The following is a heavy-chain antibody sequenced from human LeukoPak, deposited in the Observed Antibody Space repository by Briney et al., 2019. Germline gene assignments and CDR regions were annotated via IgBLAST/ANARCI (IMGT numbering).Heavy chain of an antibody. V-gene: IGHV4-39*07. J-gene: IGHJ6*03. CDR1: GGSISSSSYY. CDR2: IYYSGST. Sequence: SETLSLTCTVSGGSISSSSYYWGWIRQPPGKGLEWIGSIYYSGSTYYNPSLKSRVTISVDTSKNQFSLKLSSVTAADTAVYYCAGQPSGSYYYYYYVDVWGKGTTVTVSS. CDR3: AGQPSGSYYYYYYVDV. D-gene: IGHD1-26*01.